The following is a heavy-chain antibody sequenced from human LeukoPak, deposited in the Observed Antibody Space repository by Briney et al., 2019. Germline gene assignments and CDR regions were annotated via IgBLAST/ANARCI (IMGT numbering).Heavy chain of an antibody. CDR2: IYYSGST. V-gene: IGHV4-59*01. J-gene: IGHJ4*02. Sequence: SETLSLTCTVSGGSISSYYWSWIRQPPGKGLEWIGYIYYSGSTNYNPSLKSRVTISVDTSKNQFSLKLSSVTAADTAVYCCATYGGNSGPLFDYWGQGTLVTVSS. CDR3: ATYGGNSGPLFDY. CDR1: GGSISSYY. D-gene: IGHD4-23*01.